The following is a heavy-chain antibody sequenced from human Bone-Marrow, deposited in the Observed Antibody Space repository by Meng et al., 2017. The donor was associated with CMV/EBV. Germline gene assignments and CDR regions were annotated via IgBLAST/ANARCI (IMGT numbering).Heavy chain of an antibody. CDR2: IYYSGST. D-gene: IGHD2-2*01. Sequence: SETLSLTCTVSGGSISSCSYYWGWLRQPPGKGLDWIGSIYYSGSTYYNPSLKSRVTIYVDTSKNQFSLKLSSVTAADTAVYYWARRNQYQLLPSYYYYYGMDVWGQGTTVTVSS. CDR1: GGSISSCSYY. J-gene: IGHJ6*02. V-gene: IGHV4-39*01. CDR3: ARRNQYQLLPSYYYYYGMDV.